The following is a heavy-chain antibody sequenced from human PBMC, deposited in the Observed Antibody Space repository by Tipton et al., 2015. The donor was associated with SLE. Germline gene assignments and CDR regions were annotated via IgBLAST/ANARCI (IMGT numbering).Heavy chain of an antibody. CDR2: VHHSGST. Sequence: GLVKPSQTLSLTCAVYGGSFTGYYWSWIRQPPGKGLEWIGEVHHSGSTNYNASLQSRVTISMDTSNKHFSLKLDFVTAADTAVYYCARGGYGGNSPWGQGTLVTVSS. D-gene: IGHD4-23*01. CDR1: GGSFTGYY. J-gene: IGHJ5*02. CDR3: ARGGYGGNSP. V-gene: IGHV4-34*01.